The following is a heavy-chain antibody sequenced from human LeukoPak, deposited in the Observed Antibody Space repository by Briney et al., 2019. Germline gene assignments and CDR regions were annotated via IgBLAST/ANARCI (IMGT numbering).Heavy chain of an antibody. CDR3: SLLALDFYDSSGLRGGNSLDI. Sequence: GGSLRLSCAVSGFIFSGSAVHWVRQASGKGLEWIGRITNKADSYTTSYAASVKGRFTISRDDSKNTAYLQVNSLKTEDTAVYYCSLLALDFYDSSGLRGGNSLDIWGQGTMVTVSS. D-gene: IGHD3-22*01. V-gene: IGHV3-73*01. J-gene: IGHJ3*02. CDR2: ITNKADSYTT. CDR1: GFIFSGSA.